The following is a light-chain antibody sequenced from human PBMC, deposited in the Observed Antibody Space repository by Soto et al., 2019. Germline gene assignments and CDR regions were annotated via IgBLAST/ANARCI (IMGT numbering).Light chain of an antibody. CDR2: SAS. Sequence: EIVMTQSPATLSVSPGQRVILSCRASQSISSNLAWYQQKPGQPPRLLFYSASARATGTSARFSASGSGTEFSLTIRSLQSEDVAIYYCQQYHDWPPLTFGGGTKIPIK. CDR1: QSISSN. CDR3: QQYHDWPPLT. J-gene: IGKJ4*01. V-gene: IGKV3-15*01.